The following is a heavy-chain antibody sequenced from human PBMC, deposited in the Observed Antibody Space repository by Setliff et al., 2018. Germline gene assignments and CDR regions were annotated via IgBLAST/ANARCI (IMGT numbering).Heavy chain of an antibody. J-gene: IGHJ6*03. CDR1: GGSISSGNYY. CDR2: IYYSGST. D-gene: IGHD3-10*01. CDR3: ARRKSNGSGSYPSLYMDV. Sequence: PSETLSLTCRVSGGSISSGNYYWGLIRQPPGKGLEWVATIYYSGSTYSNPSLKSRLIISVDAPDNQFSVKLSSVTAADTAVYYCARRKSNGSGSYPSLYMDVWGKGIRVTVSS. V-gene: IGHV4-39*01.